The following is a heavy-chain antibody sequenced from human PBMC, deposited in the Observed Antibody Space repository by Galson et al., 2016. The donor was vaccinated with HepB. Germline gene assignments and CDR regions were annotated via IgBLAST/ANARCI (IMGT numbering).Heavy chain of an antibody. Sequence: SETLSLTCTVSGGSVSSYFWSWIRQPPVKGLEWIGYLHYSGSTKYNPSLKSRVTISVDTSKNQFSLKVISLTAADTAVYYCARDFCTSSSCYDAYDIWGQGTMVTVSS. CDR2: LHYSGST. D-gene: IGHD2-15*01. CDR1: GGSVSSYF. J-gene: IGHJ3*02. V-gene: IGHV4-59*02. CDR3: ARDFCTSSSCYDAYDI.